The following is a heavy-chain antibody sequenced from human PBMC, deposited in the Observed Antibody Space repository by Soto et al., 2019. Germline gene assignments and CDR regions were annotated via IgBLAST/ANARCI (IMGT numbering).Heavy chain of an antibody. CDR2: ISSSSSYI. CDR1: GFTFSSYA. J-gene: IGHJ4*02. CDR3: ARDLMTTVYFDY. V-gene: IGHV3-21*01. D-gene: IGHD4-17*01. Sequence: GGSLRLSCAASGFTFSSYAMSWVRQAPGKGLEWVSSISSSSSYIYYADSVKGRFTISRDNAKNSLYLQMNSLRAEDTAVYYCARDLMTTVYFDYWGQGTLVTVSS.